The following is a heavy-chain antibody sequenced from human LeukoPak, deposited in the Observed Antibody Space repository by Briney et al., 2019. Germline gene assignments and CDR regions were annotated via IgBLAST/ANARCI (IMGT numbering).Heavy chain of an antibody. CDR3: ARVTAVSFDY. J-gene: IGHJ4*02. CDR2: IYHSGST. V-gene: IGHV4-39*07. CDR1: GGSITSSSYY. Sequence: PSETLSLTCSVSGGSITSSSYYWGWTRQPPGKGREWIGSIYHSGSTYYNPSLKSRVNISLDKSKTQFSLKLSPVTAADTAVYHCARVTAVSFDYWGQGTLVTVSS. D-gene: IGHD1-14*01.